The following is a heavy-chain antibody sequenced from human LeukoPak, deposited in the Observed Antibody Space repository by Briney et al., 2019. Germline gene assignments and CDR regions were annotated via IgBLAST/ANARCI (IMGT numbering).Heavy chain of an antibody. V-gene: IGHV4-4*02. CDR3: VRDPHVESYFGTNTGLRDF. Sequence: SETLSLTCAVSGGSISSSPWCSWVRQPPGKGLEWIGTIYHDGNTDYNPSLKSRVTISVDKAKNQLALKLTSVTAADTAVYYCVRDPHVESYFGTNTGLRDFWGQGTLVTVSS. CDR1: GGSISSSPW. J-gene: IGHJ4*02. CDR2: IYHDGNT. D-gene: IGHD1-14*01.